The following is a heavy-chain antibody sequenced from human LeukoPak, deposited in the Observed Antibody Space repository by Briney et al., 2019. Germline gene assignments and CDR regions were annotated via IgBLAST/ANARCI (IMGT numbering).Heavy chain of an antibody. D-gene: IGHD3-10*01. V-gene: IGHV1-69*01. CDR2: IIPVLSTA. CDR1: GDTFSRYA. Sequence: VASVKVSCKASGDTFSRYAISWVRQAPGQGLEWMGGIIPVLSTANYAQKFQDRVTITADESTSTAYMELSSLRSEDTAVYYCATDRGYYGSGSYSRFSFDYWGQGTLVTVSS. CDR3: ATDRGYYGSGSYSRFSFDY. J-gene: IGHJ4*02.